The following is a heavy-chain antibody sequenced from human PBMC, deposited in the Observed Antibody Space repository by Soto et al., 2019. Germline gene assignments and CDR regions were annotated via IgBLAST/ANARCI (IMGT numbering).Heavy chain of an antibody. Sequence: PGESLNISCRGSGDGFPSYWIGWVRQMPDKGLQWMGIIDPNDSDTRYSPSFQGRVTISADKSISSAYLQRSSLKASDTAMYYCARGRSGTYTAFDIWGQVKMVT. J-gene: IGHJ3*02. CDR2: IDPNDSDT. V-gene: IGHV5-51*01. D-gene: IGHD3-10*01. CDR1: GDGFPSYW. CDR3: ARGRSGTYTAFDI.